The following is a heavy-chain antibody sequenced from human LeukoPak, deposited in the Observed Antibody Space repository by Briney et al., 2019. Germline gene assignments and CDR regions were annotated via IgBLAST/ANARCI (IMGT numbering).Heavy chain of an antibody. D-gene: IGHD1-26*01. V-gene: IGHV4-61*02. CDR2: IYTSGST. J-gene: IGHJ3*02. CDR1: GGSISSGSYY. CDR3: ARESGSYLGWDDAFDI. Sequence: SETLSLTCTVSGGSISSGSYYWSWIRQPAGKGLEWIGRIYTSGSTNYNPSLKSRVTISVDTSKNQFSLKLSSVTAADTAVYYCARESGSYLGWDDAFDIWGQGTMVTVSS.